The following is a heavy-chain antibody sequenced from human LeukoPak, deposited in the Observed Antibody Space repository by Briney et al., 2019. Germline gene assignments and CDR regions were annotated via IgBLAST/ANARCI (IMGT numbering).Heavy chain of an antibody. Sequence: GGSLRLSCAASGFTFDDYAMHWVRQAPGKGLEWVSGISWNSGSIGYADSVKGRFTISRDNAKNSLYLQMNSLRAEDTAVYYCAKPISGSSGWDAFDIWGQGTMVTVSS. J-gene: IGHJ3*02. CDR1: GFTFDDYA. CDR3: AKPISGSSGWDAFDI. V-gene: IGHV3-9*01. D-gene: IGHD6-19*01. CDR2: ISWNSGSI.